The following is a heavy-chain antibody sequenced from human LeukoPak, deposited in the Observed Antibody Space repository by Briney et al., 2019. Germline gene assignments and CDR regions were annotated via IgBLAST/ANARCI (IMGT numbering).Heavy chain of an antibody. V-gene: IGHV3-23*01. CDR1: GFTFSSYA. CDR3: AKMVLTMVRGVIIDYYFGMDV. Sequence: GGSLRLSCAASGFTFSSYAMSWVRQAPGKGLEWVSAISGSGGSTYYADSVKGRFTISRDNSKNTLYLQMNSLRAEDTAVYYCAKMVLTMVRGVIIDYYFGMDVWGQGTTVTVPS. D-gene: IGHD3-10*01. CDR2: ISGSGGST. J-gene: IGHJ6*02.